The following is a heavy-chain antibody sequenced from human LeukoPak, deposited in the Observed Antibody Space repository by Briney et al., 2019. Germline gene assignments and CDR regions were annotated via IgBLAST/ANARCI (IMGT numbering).Heavy chain of an antibody. Sequence: PSETLSLTCAVCGGFFGGYYWTWIRQSPGKGLEWIGEINHSGWTNYNPSLESRVTISLDASRTQFSLKMNYLTAADTAVYFCERSLLWPTGASESWGQGTTVTVSS. V-gene: IGHV4-34*01. CDR1: GGFFGGYY. CDR3: ERSLLWPTGASES. J-gene: IGHJ3*02. D-gene: IGHD2-8*02. CDR2: INHSGWT.